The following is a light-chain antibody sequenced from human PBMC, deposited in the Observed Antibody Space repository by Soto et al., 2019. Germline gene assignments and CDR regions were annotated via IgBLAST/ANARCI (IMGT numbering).Light chain of an antibody. CDR3: QQFNNYFT. V-gene: IGKV1-5*03. CDR2: KAS. J-gene: IGKJ5*01. Sequence: DIQMTQSPSTLSGSVGDRVTITCRASQTISSWLAWYQQKPGKAPKLLIYKASTLKSGVPSRLSGGGSGTEITITIRSLQPDDFATYYCQQFNNYFTFGQGTRLEIK. CDR1: QTISSW.